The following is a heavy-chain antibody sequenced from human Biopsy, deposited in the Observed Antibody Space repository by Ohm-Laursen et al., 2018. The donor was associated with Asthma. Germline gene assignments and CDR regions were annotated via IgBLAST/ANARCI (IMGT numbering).Heavy chain of an antibody. CDR1: EFSFSHYP. CDR3: SREEPTSGWYQGSILR. CDR2: ISYHGAIK. V-gene: IGHV3-30-3*01. D-gene: IGHD6-19*01. J-gene: IGHJ4*02. Sequence: SLRLSCTAFEFSFSHYPMHWVRQAPGKGLEWVAVISYHGAIKFYADSVKGRFTISRDNSKNTLYLQMNSLRAEDTAVYYCSREEPTSGWYQGSILRWGQGTLVTVSS.